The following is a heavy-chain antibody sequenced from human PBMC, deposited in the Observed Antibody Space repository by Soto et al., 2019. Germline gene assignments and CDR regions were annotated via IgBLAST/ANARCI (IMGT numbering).Heavy chain of an antibody. J-gene: IGHJ5*01. CDR1: GGSFSGHS. CDR3: STRAYDTNGYYRFDP. CDR2: INHSGRV. V-gene: IGHV4-34*01. D-gene: IGHD3-22*01. Sequence: SETLSLTCAVYGGSFSGHSWTWIRQSPGKGLGWIGDINHSGRVNYSPSLKSRVTISLDTSKNQFSLTLSAVTAADTAMYYCSTRAYDTNGYYRFDPWGQGTLVTVSS.